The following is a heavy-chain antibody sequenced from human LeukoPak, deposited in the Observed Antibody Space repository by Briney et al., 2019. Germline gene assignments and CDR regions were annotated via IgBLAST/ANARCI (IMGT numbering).Heavy chain of an antibody. D-gene: IGHD5-18*01. CDR3: ARDRDADTAMVLFDP. Sequence: PGGSLRLSCAASGFTFSNYAMHWVRQAPGRGLEWVSYISSSGSTIYYADSVKGRFTISRDNAKNSLYLQMNSLRAEDTAVYYCARDRDADTAMVLFDPWGQGTLVTVSS. J-gene: IGHJ5*02. CDR1: GFTFSNYA. V-gene: IGHV3-48*04. CDR2: ISSSGSTI.